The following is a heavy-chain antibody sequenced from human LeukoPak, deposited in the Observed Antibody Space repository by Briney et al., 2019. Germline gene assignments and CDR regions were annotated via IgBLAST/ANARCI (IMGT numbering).Heavy chain of an antibody. V-gene: IGHV3-30*18. CDR3: AKDVRWQLLPYYYFDY. CDR2: ISYDGSNK. CDR1: GFTFSSYG. J-gene: IGHJ4*02. Sequence: GRSLRLSCAASGFTFSSYGIHGVRQAPGKGLEWVAVISYDGSNKYYADSVKGRFTICRDNSKNTLDLQMNSLREEDTAVYYCAKDVRWQLLPYYYFDYWGQGTLVTVSS. D-gene: IGHD2-15*01.